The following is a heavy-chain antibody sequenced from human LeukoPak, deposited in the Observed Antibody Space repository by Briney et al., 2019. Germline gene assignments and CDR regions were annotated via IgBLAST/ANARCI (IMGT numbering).Heavy chain of an antibody. D-gene: IGHD3-22*01. Sequence: PGGSLRLSCAASGFTFSSYEMNGVRQAPGKGLEWVSYISSSGSTIYYADSVKGRFTISRDNAKNSLYLQMNSLRAEDTAIYYCARETRIRNYYDSGAYYYGDYFDYWGQGTLVTVSS. CDR2: ISSSGSTI. CDR3: ARETRIRNYYDSGAYYYGDYFDY. CDR1: GFTFSSYE. J-gene: IGHJ4*02. V-gene: IGHV3-48*03.